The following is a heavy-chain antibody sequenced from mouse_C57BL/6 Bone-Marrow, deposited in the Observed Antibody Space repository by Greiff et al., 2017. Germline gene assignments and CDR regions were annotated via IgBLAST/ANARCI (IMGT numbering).Heavy chain of an antibody. CDR2: MHPNGGSP. J-gene: IGHJ4*01. Sequence: QVQLQQPGAELVKPGASVKLSCKASGYTFTNYWMHWVKQRPGQGLEWIGMMHPNGGSPDYNEKFKSGATLSVDNSSRTAYMELSSLTSEDSAVYYCARAYGYDDYTMDYGGQGTSVTVSS. CDR1: GYTFTNYW. CDR3: ARAYGYDDYTMDY. D-gene: IGHD2-2*01. V-gene: IGHV1-64*01.